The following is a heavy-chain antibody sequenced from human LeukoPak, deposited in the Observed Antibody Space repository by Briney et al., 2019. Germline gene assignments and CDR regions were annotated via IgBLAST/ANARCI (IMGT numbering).Heavy chain of an antibody. CDR1: GFIFSSSA. CDR3: AKAGGYSSGWYLDY. V-gene: IGHV3-23*01. J-gene: IGHJ4*02. D-gene: IGHD6-19*01. Sequence: GGSLRLSCAASGFIFSSSAMGWVRQAPGKGLEWVSSISGSGGSTYYADSVKGRFTISRDNSKNTLYLQMDSLRVEDTAIYYCAKAGGYSSGWYLDYWGQGTLVTVSS. CDR2: ISGSGGST.